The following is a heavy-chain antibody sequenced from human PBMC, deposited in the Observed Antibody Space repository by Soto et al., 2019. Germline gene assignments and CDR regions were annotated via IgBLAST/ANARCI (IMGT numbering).Heavy chain of an antibody. CDR2: IYHSGST. V-gene: IGHV4-30-2*01. J-gene: IGHJ4*02. CDR1: GGSISSGGYS. D-gene: IGHD3-10*01. CDR3: ASARGGYYGSGSYYTYYFDY. Sequence: PSETLSLTCAVSGGSISSGGYSWSWIRQPPGKGLEWIGYIYHSGSTYYNPSLKSRVTISVDRSKNQFSLKLSSVTAADTAVYYCASARGGYYGSGSYYTYYFDYWGQGTLVTVSS.